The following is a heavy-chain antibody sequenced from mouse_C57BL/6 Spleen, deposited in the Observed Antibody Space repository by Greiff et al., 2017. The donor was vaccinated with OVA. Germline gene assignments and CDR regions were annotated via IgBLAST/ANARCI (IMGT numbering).Heavy chain of an antibody. V-gene: IGHV1-50*01. J-gene: IGHJ4*01. D-gene: IGHD2-1*01. Sequence: VQLQQPGAELVKPGASVKLSCKASGYTFTSYWMQWVKQRPGQGLEWIGEIDPSDSYTNYNQKFKGKATLTVDTSSSTAYMQLSSLTSEDSAVYYCARAIYYGNYPTAMDYWGQGTSVTVSS. CDR3: ARAIYYGNYPTAMDY. CDR2: IDPSDSYT. CDR1: GYTFTSYW.